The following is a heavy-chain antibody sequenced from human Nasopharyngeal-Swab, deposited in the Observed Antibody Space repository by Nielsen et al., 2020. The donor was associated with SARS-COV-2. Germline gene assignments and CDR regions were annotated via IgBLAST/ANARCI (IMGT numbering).Heavy chain of an antibody. Sequence: ASVQVSCKASGYTLTGYYMHRVRQAPAQGLEWMGRINPNSGGTNYAQKFQGRVTITADESTSTAHMELSSLRSEDTAVYYYAIVAPLGPAMATAHFDYWGQGTLVTVSS. CDR2: INPNSGGT. D-gene: IGHD5-18*01. V-gene: IGHV1-2*06. J-gene: IGHJ4*02. CDR1: GYTLTGYY. CDR3: AIVAPLGPAMATAHFDY.